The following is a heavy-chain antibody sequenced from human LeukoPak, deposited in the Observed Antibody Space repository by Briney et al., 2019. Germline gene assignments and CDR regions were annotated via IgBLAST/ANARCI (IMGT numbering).Heavy chain of an antibody. V-gene: IGHV1-18*01. J-gene: IGHJ2*01. Sequence: ASVKVSCKASGYTFTSYGISWVRQAPGQGLEWMGWISAYNGNTHYAQKVQGRVTMTTDTSTSTAYMELRSLRSDDTAVYYCAREVGGYRYGYRPTELSWYFDLWGRGTLVTVSP. CDR2: ISAYNGNT. CDR3: AREVGGYRYGYRPTELSWYFDL. CDR1: GYTFTSYG. D-gene: IGHD5-18*01.